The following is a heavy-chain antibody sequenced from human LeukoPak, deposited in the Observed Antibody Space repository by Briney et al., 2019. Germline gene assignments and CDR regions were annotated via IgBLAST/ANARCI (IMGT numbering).Heavy chain of an antibody. Sequence: GSLRLSCAASGFTFSSYWMSWVRQAPGKGLEWVANIKQDGSEKYYVDSVKGRFTISRDNAKNSLYLQMNSLRAEDTAVYYCARDDEIPAATNWFDPWGQGTLVTVSS. CDR3: ARDDEIPAATNWFDP. J-gene: IGHJ5*02. CDR1: GFTFSSYW. D-gene: IGHD2-2*01. V-gene: IGHV3-7*01. CDR2: IKQDGSEK.